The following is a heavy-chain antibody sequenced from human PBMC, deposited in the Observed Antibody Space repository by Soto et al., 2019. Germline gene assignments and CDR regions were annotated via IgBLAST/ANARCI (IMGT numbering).Heavy chain of an antibody. J-gene: IGHJ6*02. V-gene: IGHV3-43*01. CDR2: ISWDGGST. CDR3: AKDVAPIAVAGSPRGNGMDV. Sequence: GGSLRLSCAASGFTFDDYTMHWVRQAPGKGLEWVSLISWDGGSTYYADSVKGRFTISRDNSKNSLYLQMNSLRTEDTALYYCAKDVAPIAVAGSPRGNGMDVWGQGTTVTVSS. CDR1: GFTFDDYT. D-gene: IGHD6-19*01.